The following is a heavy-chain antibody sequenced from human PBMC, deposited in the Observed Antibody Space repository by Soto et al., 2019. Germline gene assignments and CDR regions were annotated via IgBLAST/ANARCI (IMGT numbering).Heavy chain of an antibody. CDR2: INHSGST. V-gene: IGHV4-34*01. CDR1: GGSFSGYY. CDR3: ASYSSSWYVGYYYYGMDV. J-gene: IGHJ6*02. D-gene: IGHD6-13*01. Sequence: SETLSLTCAVYGGSFSGYYWSWIRQPPGKGLEWIGEINHSGSTNYNPSLKSRVTISVDTSKNQFSLKLSSVTAADTAVYYFASYSSSWYVGYYYYGMDVWGQGTTVTVSS.